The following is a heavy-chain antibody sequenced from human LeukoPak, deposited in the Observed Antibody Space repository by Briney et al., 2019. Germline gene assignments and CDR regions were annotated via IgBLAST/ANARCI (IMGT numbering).Heavy chain of an antibody. J-gene: IGHJ6*03. CDR3: ARATLYLDV. CDR2: IKQDEGEE. CDR1: RFTFSNYW. Sequence: PGGSLRLSCAASRFTFSNYWMSWVRQAPGKGLEWVANIKQDEGEEYYVDSVKGRFTISRDNAQNSLYLQMNSLRAEDTAVYYCARATLYLDVWGKGTTVTVSS. V-gene: IGHV3-7*01.